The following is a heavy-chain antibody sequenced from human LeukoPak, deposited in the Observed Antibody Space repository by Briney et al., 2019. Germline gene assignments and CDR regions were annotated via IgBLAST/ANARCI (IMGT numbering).Heavy chain of an antibody. CDR3: ATTDPWTYYYGSGSKGPFDY. V-gene: IGHV1-24*01. J-gene: IGHJ4*02. CDR2: FDPEDGET. CDR1: GYTLTELS. Sequence: ASVKVSCKVSGYTLTELSMHWVRQAPGKGLEWMGGFDPEDGETIYAQKFQGRVTMTEDTSTDTAYMELSSLRSEDTAVYYCATTDPWTYYYGSGSKGPFDYWGQGALVTVSS. D-gene: IGHD3-10*01.